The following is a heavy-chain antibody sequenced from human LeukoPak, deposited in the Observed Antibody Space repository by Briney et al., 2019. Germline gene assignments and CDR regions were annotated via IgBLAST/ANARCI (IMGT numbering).Heavy chain of an antibody. Sequence: GGSLRLSCAPSGFTVSDNYMTWVRQAPGKGLEWVAVIRYDGTNKYYADSVRGRFTISRDNSKNTLFLQMNSLRADDTAVYYCARVKVEMATIGWLDPWGQGTLVTVSS. CDR3: ARVKVEMATIGWLDP. V-gene: IGHV3-33*08. J-gene: IGHJ5*02. CDR1: GFTVSDNY. CDR2: IRYDGTNK. D-gene: IGHD5-24*01.